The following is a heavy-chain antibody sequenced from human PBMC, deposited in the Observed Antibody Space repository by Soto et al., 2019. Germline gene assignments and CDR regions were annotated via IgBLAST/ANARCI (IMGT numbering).Heavy chain of an antibody. V-gene: IGHV4-38-2*02. J-gene: IGHJ4*02. CDR3: ARQLFSSDYFYYFDY. CDR2: IYHSGSI. D-gene: IGHD6-19*01. Sequence: SATLDRGCTVSSYSISSGYYWCFIRQPPGKGLEWIGSIYHSGSIYYNPSLKSRVTILVDTSKNQFSLKLSSVTAADTAVYNCARQLFSSDYFYYFDYWGQGALVTVSS. CDR1: SYSISSGYY.